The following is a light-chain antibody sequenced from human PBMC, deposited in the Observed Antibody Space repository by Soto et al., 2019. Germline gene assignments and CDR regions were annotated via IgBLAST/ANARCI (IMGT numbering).Light chain of an antibody. CDR2: EVN. J-gene: IGLJ1*01. CDR1: NSDIGASNY. V-gene: IGLV2-14*01. Sequence: QSALTQPASVSGSPGQSITISCTGTNSDIGASNYVSWYQQHPGKAPKVMIYEVNNRPSGVSNRFSGSKSGNTASLTISGLQAEDEADYYCSSYTVNSVTLYIFGTGTKLTVL. CDR3: SSYTVNSVTLYI.